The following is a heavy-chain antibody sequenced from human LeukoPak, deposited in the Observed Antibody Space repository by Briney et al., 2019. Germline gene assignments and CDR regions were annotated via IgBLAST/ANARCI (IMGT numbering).Heavy chain of an antibody. V-gene: IGHV1-69*05. CDR3: ARDDAQGSGNYYYYGMDV. CDR1: GGTFSSYA. Sequence: SVKVSCKASGGTFSSYAISWVRQAPGQGLEWMGGIIPIFGTANYAQKFQGRVTITTDESTSTAYMELSSLRSDDTAVYYCARDDAQGSGNYYYYGMDVWGQGTTVTVSS. J-gene: IGHJ6*02. CDR2: IIPIFGTA. D-gene: IGHD1-14*01.